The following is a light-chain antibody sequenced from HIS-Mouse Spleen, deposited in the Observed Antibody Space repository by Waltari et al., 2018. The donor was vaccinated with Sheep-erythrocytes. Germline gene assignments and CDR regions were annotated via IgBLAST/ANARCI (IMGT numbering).Light chain of an antibody. CDR1: SLPKKY. J-gene: IGLJ3*02. Sequence: SYELTQPPSVSVSPGQPARFTCSGDSLPKKYPYCYQQKSCQAPGLIIYGHSKRPSGIHERFSGSTSGTMATLTISGAQVEDEADYYCYSTDSSGNHWVFGGGTKLTVL. V-gene: IGLV3-10*01. CDR3: YSTDSSGNHWV. CDR2: GHS.